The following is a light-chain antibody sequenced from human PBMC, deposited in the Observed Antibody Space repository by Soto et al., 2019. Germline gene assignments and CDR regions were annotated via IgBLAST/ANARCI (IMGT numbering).Light chain of an antibody. CDR3: QQYYSYST. CDR2: KTS. CDR1: QSINGW. Sequence: LQMTQSPSTLSASVGDRVTITCRASQSINGWLAWYQQKPGKAPKLLIYKTSSLESGVPSRFSGSGSGTGFTLTISSLQPDDFASYYCQQYYSYSTFGQGTKLEIK. J-gene: IGKJ2*01. V-gene: IGKV1-5*03.